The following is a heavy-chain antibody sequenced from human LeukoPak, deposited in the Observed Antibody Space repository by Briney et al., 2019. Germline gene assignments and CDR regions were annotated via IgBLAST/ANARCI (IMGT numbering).Heavy chain of an antibody. CDR3: ARVLPVPYLLDS. V-gene: IGHV4-38-2*01. D-gene: IGHD3-10*02. CDR2: FFQSEKS. J-gene: IGHJ4*02. CDR1: GHSTTRGYY. Sequence: SETLSLTCDISGHSTTRGYYWAWFRPSPGKGTEWIATFFQSEKSFYNASLESRVIMSLDTSKSQFSLNLTSVTAADTAVYYCARVLPVPYLLDSWGQGTHVTVSS.